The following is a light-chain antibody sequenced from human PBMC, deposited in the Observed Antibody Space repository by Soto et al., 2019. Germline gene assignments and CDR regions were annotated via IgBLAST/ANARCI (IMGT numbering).Light chain of an antibody. CDR2: GAS. CDR3: QQYGSSPST. J-gene: IGKJ1*01. V-gene: IGKV3-20*01. Sequence: EIVLTQSPGTLSLSPGESATLSCRASQSVGSSYLAWYRQKTGQAPRLLIYGASSRATGIPDRFSGGGSGTDFTLTISRLEPEDFAVYYCQQYGSSPSTFGQGTKVEIK. CDR1: QSVGSSY.